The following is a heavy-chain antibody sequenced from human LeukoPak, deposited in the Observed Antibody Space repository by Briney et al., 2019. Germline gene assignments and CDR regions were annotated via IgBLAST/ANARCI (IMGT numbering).Heavy chain of an antibody. V-gene: IGHV4-59*08. CDR3: ARHLGGSSGFRYFDY. D-gene: IGHD3-10*01. CDR2: MYYSGST. J-gene: IGHJ4*02. CDR1: GVSISSYY. Sequence: PSETLSLTCTVSGVSISSYYWSWIRQPPGKGLEWIGYMYYSGSTNYNPSLKSRVTILVDTSKNQFSLKLSSVTAADTAVYYCARHLGGSSGFRYFDYWGQGTLVTVSS.